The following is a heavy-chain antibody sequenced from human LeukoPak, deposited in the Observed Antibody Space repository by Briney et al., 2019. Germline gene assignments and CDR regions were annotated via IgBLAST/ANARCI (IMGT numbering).Heavy chain of an antibody. CDR3: SRPYDYGVSVLSS. CDR2: ISISSSYI. D-gene: IGHD4-17*01. V-gene: IGHV3-21*01. CDR1: GFTFSSYS. Sequence: GGSLRLSCAASGFTFSSYSMNWVRQAPGKGLEWVSSISISSSYIYYADSVKGRFTISRDKAKNSLYMQINRLRAQHTAVYYCSRPYDYGVSVLSSGGQANLLTLS. J-gene: IGHJ1*01.